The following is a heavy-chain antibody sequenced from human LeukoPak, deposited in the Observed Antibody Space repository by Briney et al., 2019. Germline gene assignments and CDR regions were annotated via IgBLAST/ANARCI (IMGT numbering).Heavy chain of an antibody. D-gene: IGHD3-10*01. V-gene: IGHV4-38-2*01. CDR2: IYHSGST. J-gene: IGHJ4*02. Sequence: SETLSLTCAVSSYPISSNYYWGWIRQPPGKGLEWIGSIYHSGSTFYNPSLKSRVTISVDTSKNQFSLKLSSVTAADTAMYYCARSSVGEYDYWGQGTLVTVSS. CDR3: ARSSVGEYDY. CDR1: SYPISSNYY.